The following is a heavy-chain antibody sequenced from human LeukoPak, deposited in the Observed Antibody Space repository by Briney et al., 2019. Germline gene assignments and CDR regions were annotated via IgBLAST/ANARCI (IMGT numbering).Heavy chain of an antibody. CDR2: LRYDGSYK. Sequence: GGSPRLSCAASGFTFSTYGMHWVRQAPGKGLEWVAFLRYDGSYKDYADSVKGRFTISRDNSKNTVYLQMNSLRAEDTAIYYCAKVSDDFWSGFDYWGQGTLVTVSS. J-gene: IGHJ4*02. V-gene: IGHV3-30*02. CDR1: GFTFSTYG. D-gene: IGHD3-3*01. CDR3: AKVSDDFWSGFDY.